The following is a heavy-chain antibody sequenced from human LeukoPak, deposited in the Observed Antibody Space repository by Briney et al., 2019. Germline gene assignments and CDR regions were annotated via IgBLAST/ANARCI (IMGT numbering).Heavy chain of an antibody. CDR3: ATIPNVLQFLEWFPGTFNI. J-gene: IGHJ3*02. CDR1: GGSLTSYY. V-gene: IGHV4-59*08. CDR2: IFYSGST. D-gene: IGHD3-3*01. Sequence: SETLSLTCTVSGGSLTSYYWSWIRQPPGKGLEWIGYIFYSGSTNYNPSLKSRVTISVDTSKNQFSLKLSSVTAADAAVYFCATIPNVLQFLEWFPGTFNIWGQGTMVTVSS.